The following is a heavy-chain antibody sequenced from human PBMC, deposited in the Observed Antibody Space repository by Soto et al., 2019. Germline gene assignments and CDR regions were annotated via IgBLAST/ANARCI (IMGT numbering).Heavy chain of an antibody. CDR1: GFTFSSYA. J-gene: IGHJ4*02. CDR3: AKDLENMGWPHVIGY. D-gene: IGHD3-16*02. Sequence: EVQLLESGGGLVQPGGSLRLSCAASGFTFSSYAMSWVRQAPGKGLEWVSAISGSGGSTYYADSVKGRFTISRDNSKNTLDLQMNSLRAEDTAVYYCAKDLENMGWPHVIGYWGQGTLVTVSS. V-gene: IGHV3-23*01. CDR2: ISGSGGST.